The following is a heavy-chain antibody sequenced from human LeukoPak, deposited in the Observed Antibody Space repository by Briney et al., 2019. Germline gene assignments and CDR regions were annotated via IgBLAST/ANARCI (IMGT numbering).Heavy chain of an antibody. Sequence: PGGSLRLSCAASGFTFNNYWMSWIRQPAGKGLEWVGRFYTSGSTLYNPSLKSRVTISIDKSRNQFSLKLSSVTAADTAVYYCARDSSGSGWYRIDYWGKGTLVTVSS. CDR3: ARDSSGSGWYRIDY. CDR1: GFTFNNYW. J-gene: IGHJ4*02. V-gene: IGHV4-4*07. CDR2: FYTSGST. D-gene: IGHD6-19*01.